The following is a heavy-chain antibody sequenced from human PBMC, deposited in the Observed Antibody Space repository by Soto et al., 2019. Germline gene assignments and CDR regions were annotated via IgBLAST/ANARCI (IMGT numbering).Heavy chain of an antibody. Sequence: EVQLVESGGGLVQPGGSLRLSCAASGFTFSNYWMSWVRQAPGKGLELVANIKQDGTEKNYVDSVRGRFTISRDNAKNALDLKMNSLTAEDTAVYYCASVAIWGQGTLVTVSS. CDR3: ASVAI. CDR1: GFTFSNYW. D-gene: IGHD5-12*01. CDR2: IKQDGTEK. J-gene: IGHJ4*02. V-gene: IGHV3-7*01.